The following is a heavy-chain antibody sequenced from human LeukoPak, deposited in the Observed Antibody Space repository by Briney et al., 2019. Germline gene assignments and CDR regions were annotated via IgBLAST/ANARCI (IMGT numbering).Heavy chain of an antibody. D-gene: IGHD4-17*01. CDR2: IRYDGSDK. J-gene: IGHJ5*01. V-gene: IGHV3-30*18. Sequence: GGSLRLSCAASGFTFSSYAMHWVRQAPGKGLEWVAVIRYDGSDKYYGDSVKGRFTISRDNSKNTLCLQMNSLRPEDTAVYYCAKDWALYRDYVAYFESWGQGTLVTVSS. CDR1: GFTFSSYA. CDR3: AKDWALYRDYVAYFES.